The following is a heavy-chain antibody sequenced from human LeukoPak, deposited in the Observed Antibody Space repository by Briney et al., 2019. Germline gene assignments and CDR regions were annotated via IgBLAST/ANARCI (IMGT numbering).Heavy chain of an antibody. J-gene: IGHJ5*02. CDR3: ARESGFMMVGEINADNWFDP. CDR1: GFTFRDSA. CDR2: ISDDGSKR. V-gene: IGHV3-30*04. D-gene: IGHD3-3*01. Sequence: PGGSLRLSCSGAGFTFRDSAFHWVRQAPGKGLEWVAVISDDGSKRFYADSVKGRFTISRDNSRGTLYLHMQTLRPEDSAVYYCARESGFMMVGEINADNWFDPWGQGTPVTVSS.